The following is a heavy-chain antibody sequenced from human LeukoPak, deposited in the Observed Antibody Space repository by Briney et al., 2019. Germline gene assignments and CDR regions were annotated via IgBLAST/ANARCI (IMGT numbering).Heavy chain of an antibody. CDR2: ISGSGGST. J-gene: IGHJ4*02. D-gene: IGHD6-13*01. Sequence: PGGTLRLSCAASGFTFSSYGMSWVRQAPGKGLEWVSGISGSGGSTYYADSVKGRFIITRDNPKNTLYLQMNSLRSDDTAVYYCARDLSGYSSSWYDYWGQGTLVTVSS. V-gene: IGHV3-23*01. CDR1: GFTFSSYG. CDR3: ARDLSGYSSSWYDY.